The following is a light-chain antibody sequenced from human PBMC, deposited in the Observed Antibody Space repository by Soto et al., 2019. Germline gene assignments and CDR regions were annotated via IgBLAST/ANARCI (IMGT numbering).Light chain of an antibody. CDR1: QSISSY. J-gene: IGKJ5*01. CDR2: AAS. V-gene: IGKV1-39*01. Sequence: DMQMTQSPSSLSASVGDRVTITGRASQSISSYLNWYQQKPGKAPKLLIYAASSLQSGVPSRFSGSGSGTDLTLTISSLKPEDFATYYCQQSYSTPITFGQGTRLEIK. CDR3: QQSYSTPIT.